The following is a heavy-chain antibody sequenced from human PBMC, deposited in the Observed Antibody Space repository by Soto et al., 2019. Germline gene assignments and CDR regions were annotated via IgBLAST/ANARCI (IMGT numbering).Heavy chain of an antibody. CDR3: ARQGRTSASSDF. CDR2: MSPGNSDI. D-gene: IGHD2-21*01. Sequence: PGESLKISCRGFGYTFNTYWIGWVRQMPGKGLEWMGVMSPGNSDIRYSPAFQGQVSISADTSISTAYLQWSSPKTSDSGMYYCARQGRTSASSDFWGQGTLVTVSS. J-gene: IGHJ4*02. CDR1: GYTFNTYW. V-gene: IGHV5-51*01.